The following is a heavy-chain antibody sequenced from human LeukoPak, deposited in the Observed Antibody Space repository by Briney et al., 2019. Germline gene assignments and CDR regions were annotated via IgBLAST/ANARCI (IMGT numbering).Heavy chain of an antibody. CDR1: GFTVSSNY. D-gene: IGHD6-13*01. V-gene: IGHV3-66*01. CDR2: IYSGGST. CDR3: ASAGYSSSWYSAYYYYMDV. Sequence: PAGGSLRLSCAASGFTVSSNYMSWVRQAPGKGLEWVSVIYSGGSTYYADSVKGRFTISRDNSNNTLYFQMNSLRAEDTAVYYCASAGYSSSWYSAYYYYMDVWGKGTTVTISS. J-gene: IGHJ6*03.